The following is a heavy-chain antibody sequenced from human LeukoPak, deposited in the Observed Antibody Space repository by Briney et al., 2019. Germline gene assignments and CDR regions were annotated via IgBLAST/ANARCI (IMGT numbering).Heavy chain of an antibody. J-gene: IGHJ4*02. CDR2: ISYDGSNK. CDR1: GFTVSSYA. CDR3: AKDPRRGVGFVGATFDY. V-gene: IGHV3-30*04. D-gene: IGHD1-26*01. Sequence: GGPLRLSCAASGFTVSSYAMHWVRQAPGKGLEWVAVISYDGSNKYYADSVKGRFTISRDNSKNTLYLQMNSLRAEDTAVYYCAKDPRRGVGFVGATFDYWGQGTLVSVSS.